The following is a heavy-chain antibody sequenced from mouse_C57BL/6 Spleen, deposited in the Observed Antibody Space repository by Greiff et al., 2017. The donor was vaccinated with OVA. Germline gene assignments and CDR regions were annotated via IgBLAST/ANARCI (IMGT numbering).Heavy chain of an antibody. J-gene: IGHJ4*01. CDR1: GFSFNTYA. V-gene: IGHV10-1*01. D-gene: IGHD2-2*01. CDR2: IRSKSNNYAT. CDR3: VRGGGYERAMDY. Sequence: EVNVVESGGGLVQPKGSLKLSCAASGFSFNTYAMNWVRQAPGKGLEWVARIRSKSNNYATYYADSVKDRFTISRDDSESMLYLQMNNLKTEDTAMYYCVRGGGYERAMDYWGQGTSVTVSS.